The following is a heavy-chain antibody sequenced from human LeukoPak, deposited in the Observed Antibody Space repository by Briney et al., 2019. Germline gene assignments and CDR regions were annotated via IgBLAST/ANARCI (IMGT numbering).Heavy chain of an antibody. CDR3: ARGLDLDGLDS. D-gene: IGHD1-1*01. Sequence: ASQTLSLTCAVSFGSLSDYNWSWLRQSPEKGLEWIGEITDSATTHYNPSLETRVTISIDTAKRQFSLRLTSLTAADTDVYYCARGLDLDGLDSWGQGTLVTVSS. J-gene: IGHJ4*02. V-gene: IGHV4-34*01. CDR1: FGSLSDYN. CDR2: ITDSATT.